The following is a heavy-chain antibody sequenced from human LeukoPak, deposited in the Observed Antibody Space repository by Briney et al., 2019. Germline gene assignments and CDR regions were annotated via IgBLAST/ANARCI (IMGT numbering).Heavy chain of an antibody. CDR3: ARDNGNKYYFDY. CDR2: ISCNSKYT. D-gene: IGHD2-8*01. Sequence: GGSLRLSCAASGFIFSYYLMSWVRQAPGKELEWMAYISCNSKYTKHADPVKGRFTISRDNAKKSLYLQMNSLRAEDTAVYYCARDNGNKYYFDYWGQGTLVTVSS. CDR1: GFIFSYYL. J-gene: IGHJ4*02. V-gene: IGHV3-11*05.